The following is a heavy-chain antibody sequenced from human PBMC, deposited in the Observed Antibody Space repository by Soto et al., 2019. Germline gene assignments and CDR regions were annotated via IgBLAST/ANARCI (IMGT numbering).Heavy chain of an antibody. Sequence: EVQLVESGGGLVQPGGSLRLSCAVSGFTFSSSEMYWVRQAPGKGLEWISYIHPSGQPIFYADSVKGRFTISRYNANNSLFLQMNSLRAEDTAVYYCARRVSRWGQGTMVTGSS. CDR3: ARRVSR. D-gene: IGHD3-10*01. V-gene: IGHV3-48*03. CDR2: IHPSGQPI. J-gene: IGHJ3*01. CDR1: GFTFSSSE.